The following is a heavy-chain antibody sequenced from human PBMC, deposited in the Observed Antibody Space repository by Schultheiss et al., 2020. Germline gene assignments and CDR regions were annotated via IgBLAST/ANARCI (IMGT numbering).Heavy chain of an antibody. CDR2: ITPHNGGT. V-gene: IGHV1-2*06. D-gene: IGHD3-16*01. Sequence: ASVKVSCTASGYTFTGYYMHWVRQAPGQGLEWMGRITPHNGGTNFAQKFQGRVTLTRDTAISTAYMEMSRLTSDDTAVYYCARLGGRGVAFQYWGQGTLVTVFS. CDR3: ARLGGRGVAFQY. CDR1: GYTFTGYY. J-gene: IGHJ1*01.